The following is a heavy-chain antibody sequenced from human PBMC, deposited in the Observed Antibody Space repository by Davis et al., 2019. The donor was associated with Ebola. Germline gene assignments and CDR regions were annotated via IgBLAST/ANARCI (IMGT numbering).Heavy chain of an antibody. CDR1: GGSISSSSYY. CDR3: ARGLTYYYDSSGYY. D-gene: IGHD3-22*01. Sequence: SETLSLTYTVSGGSISSSSYYWGWIRQPPGKGLEWIGSIYYSGSTYYNPSLKSRVTISVDTSKNQFSLKLSSVTAADTAVYYCARGLTYYYDSSGYYWGQGTLVTVSS. V-gene: IGHV4-39*01. CDR2: IYYSGST. J-gene: IGHJ4*02.